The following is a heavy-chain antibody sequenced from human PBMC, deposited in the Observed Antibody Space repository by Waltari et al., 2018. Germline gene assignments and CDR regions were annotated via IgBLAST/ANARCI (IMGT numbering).Heavy chain of an antibody. CDR2: VIPIFGTA. V-gene: IGHV1-69*05. D-gene: IGHD6-6*01. J-gene: IGHJ4*02. Sequence: QVQLVQSGAEVKKPGSSVKVSCKASGGTFSSYAISWVRQAPGQGLEWMGGVIPIFGTANYAQKFRGRVTITTDESTSTAYMGLSSLGSEDTAVYYCAGDSSSLWVGFDYWGQGTLVTVSS. CDR1: GGTFSSYA. CDR3: AGDSSSLWVGFDY.